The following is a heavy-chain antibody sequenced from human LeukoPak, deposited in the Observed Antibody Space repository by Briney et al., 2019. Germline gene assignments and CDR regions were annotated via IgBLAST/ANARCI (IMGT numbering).Heavy chain of an antibody. CDR2: FDPEDGET. D-gene: IGHD6-19*01. J-gene: IGHJ4*02. Sequence: ASVKVSCKVSGCTLTELSMHWVRQAPGKGLEWMGGFDPEDGETIYAQKFQGRVTMTEDTSTDTAYMELSSLRSEDTAVYYCATRSGWYVALDYWGQGTLVTVSS. V-gene: IGHV1-24*01. CDR3: ATRSGWYVALDY. CDR1: GCTLTELS.